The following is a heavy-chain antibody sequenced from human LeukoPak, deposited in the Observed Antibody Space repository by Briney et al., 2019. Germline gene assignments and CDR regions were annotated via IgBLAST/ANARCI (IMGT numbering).Heavy chain of an antibody. CDR3: AVVGSSGYYLYYFDY. D-gene: IGHD3-22*01. V-gene: IGHV4-39*07. J-gene: IGHJ4*02. CDR2: IYYSGST. Sequence: SETLSLTCTVSGGSISSSSYYWGWIRQPPGKGLEWIGSIYYSGSTNYNPSLKSRVAISVDTSKNQFSLKLSSVTAADTAVYYCAVVGSSGYYLYYFDYWGQGTLVTVSS. CDR1: GGSISSSSYY.